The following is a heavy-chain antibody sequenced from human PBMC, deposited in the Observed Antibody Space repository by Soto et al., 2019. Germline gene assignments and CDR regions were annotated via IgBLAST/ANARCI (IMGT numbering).Heavy chain of an antibody. J-gene: IGHJ4*02. D-gene: IGHD4-4*01. CDR1: GFTFSDYY. CDR3: ALAGYDSNYYAVTPLSAGDF. Sequence: QVQLVVSGGGLAKPGGSLRISCAASGFTFSDYYISWIRQAPGKGLEWVSYISSSGSIIYYADSVKGRFTISRDNAKNSLYLQMNSLRAEDTAVYYCALAGYDSNYYAVTPLSAGDFWGQGTLVTVSS. V-gene: IGHV3-11*01. CDR2: ISSSGSII.